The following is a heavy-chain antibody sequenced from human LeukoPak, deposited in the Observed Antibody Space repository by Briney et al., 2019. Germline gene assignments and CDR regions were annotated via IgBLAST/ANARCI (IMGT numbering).Heavy chain of an antibody. CDR3: ARSVSGGSGSYYSPYYYYGMDV. V-gene: IGHV4-34*01. Sequence: SETLSLTCAVYGGSFSGYYWSWIRQPPGKGLEWIGEINHSGSTNYNPSLKSRVTISVDTSKNQFSLKLSSVTAADTAVYYCARSVSGGSGSYYSPYYYYGMDVWGQGTTVTVSS. CDR1: GGSFSGYY. CDR2: INHSGST. D-gene: IGHD3-10*01. J-gene: IGHJ6*02.